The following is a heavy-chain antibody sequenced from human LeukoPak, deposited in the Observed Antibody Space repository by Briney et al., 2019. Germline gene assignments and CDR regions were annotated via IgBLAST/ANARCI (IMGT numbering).Heavy chain of an antibody. D-gene: IGHD3-22*01. CDR2: IKYDGTHK. V-gene: IGHV3-7*01. CDR3: ASTHDSSGND. Sequence: GGSLRLSCVASGISFSSYWMAWVRQAPGKGLEWVANIKYDGTHKFYADSVKGRFTISRDNAKNSLFLEMNSLRADDTAVYFCASTHDSSGNDWGQGTLVTVSS. CDR1: GISFSSYW. J-gene: IGHJ4*02.